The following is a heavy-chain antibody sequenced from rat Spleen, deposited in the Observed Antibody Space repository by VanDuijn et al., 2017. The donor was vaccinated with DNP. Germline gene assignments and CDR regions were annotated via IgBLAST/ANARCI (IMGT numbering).Heavy chain of an antibody. Sequence: EVQLVETGGGSVQPGRSLKLSCVASGFTFSSYWMFWIRQAPGEGLEWVSSITPDGSTTHYSDSVRGRFSISRDNAKNTQYLQMDSLRSEDTATYYCARGYSSPFDYWGQGVMVTVSS. CDR2: ITPDGSTT. J-gene: IGHJ2*01. V-gene: IGHV5-58*01. CDR3: ARGYSSPFDY. D-gene: IGHD1-2*01. CDR1: GFTFSSYW.